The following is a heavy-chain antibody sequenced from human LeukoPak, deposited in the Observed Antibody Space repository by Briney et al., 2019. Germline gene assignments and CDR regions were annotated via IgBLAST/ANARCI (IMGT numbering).Heavy chain of an antibody. CDR2: IYTSGST. V-gene: IGHV4-59*10. J-gene: IGHJ4*02. CDR3: ARSSAVAGTYGY. Sequence: PSETLSLTCAVYGGSFSSYYWSWIRQPAGKGLEWIGRIYTSGSTNYNPSLKSRVTMSVDTYKNQFSLKLSSVTAADTAVYYCARSSAVAGTYGYWGQGTLVTVSS. CDR1: GGSFSSYY. D-gene: IGHD6-19*01.